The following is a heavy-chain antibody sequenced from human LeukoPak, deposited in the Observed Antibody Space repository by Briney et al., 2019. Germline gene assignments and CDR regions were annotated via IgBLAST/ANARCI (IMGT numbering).Heavy chain of an antibody. Sequence: GGSLRLSCAVSGFTLSSFSMSWVRQAPGKGLEWVANLKEDESEKYYVDSVKGRFTISRDNSKNTLYLQMNSLRAEDTAVYYCAKSGSIWYYFDYWGQGTLVTVAS. J-gene: IGHJ4*02. CDR3: AKSGSIWYYFDY. D-gene: IGHD6-13*01. V-gene: IGHV3-7*05. CDR2: LKEDESEK. CDR1: GFTLSSFS.